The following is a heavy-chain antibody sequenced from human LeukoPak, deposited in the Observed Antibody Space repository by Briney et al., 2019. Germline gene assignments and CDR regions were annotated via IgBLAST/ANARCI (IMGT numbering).Heavy chain of an antibody. D-gene: IGHD3-10*01. CDR2: ITPSGGST. CDR3: ARDRAYYYGSGSVYYFDY. V-gene: IGHV1-46*01. J-gene: IGHJ4*02. CDR1: GYTFTSYY. Sequence: ASVKVSCKAFGYTFTSYYMHWVRQAPGQGLEWMGIITPSGGSTSYAQKFQGRVTMTRDTSTSTVYMELSSLRSEDTAVYYCARDRAYYYGSGSVYYFDYWGQGTLVTVSS.